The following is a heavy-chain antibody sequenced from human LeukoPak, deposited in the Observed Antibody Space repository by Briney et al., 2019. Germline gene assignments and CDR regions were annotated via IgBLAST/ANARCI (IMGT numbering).Heavy chain of an antibody. D-gene: IGHD3-10*01. CDR2: TWYDGSNN. CDR1: GFSFCEHG. CDR3: ARDRYFGSDGFDI. V-gene: IGHV3-33*01. Sequence: PGGSLRLFCAASGFSFCEHGMHWVRQAPGQGPEWGTVTWYDGSNNHYADSVKGRFTISRDNSKNTVFLEMNSLRAEDTAVYHCARDRYFGSDGFDIWGPGTMVIVSS. J-gene: IGHJ3*02.